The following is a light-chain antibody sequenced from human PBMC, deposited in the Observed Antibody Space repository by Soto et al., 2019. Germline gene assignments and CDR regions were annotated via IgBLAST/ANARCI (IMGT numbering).Light chain of an antibody. CDR3: CSDTSSSTRV. CDR1: SSDVGGYNY. V-gene: IGLV2-14*01. Sequence: QSALTQPASVSGSPGQSITISCTGTSSDVGGYNYVSWYQQHPGKAPKLMIYDVSDRPSGVYNRFSGSKSGNTASLTISGLQAEDEADYYCCSDTSSSTRVFGTGTKLTVL. CDR2: DVS. J-gene: IGLJ1*01.